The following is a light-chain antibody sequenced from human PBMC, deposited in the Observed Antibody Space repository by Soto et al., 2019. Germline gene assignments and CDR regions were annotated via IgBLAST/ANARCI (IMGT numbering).Light chain of an antibody. CDR2: DAS. CDR3: QQRKHWPPIP. V-gene: IGKV3-11*01. J-gene: IGKJ5*01. Sequence: EVVLTQSPATLSLSPGERATLSCRASQNVNNYLVWYQQKPGQAPRLLIYDASNRATGIPARFSGSGSGTDFTLTISSLEPEDFAVYYCQQRKHWPPIPFGQGTRLEIK. CDR1: QNVNNY.